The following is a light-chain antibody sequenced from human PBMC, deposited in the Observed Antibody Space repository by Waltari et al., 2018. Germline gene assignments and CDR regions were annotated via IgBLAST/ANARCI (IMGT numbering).Light chain of an antibody. CDR2: RSD. CDR1: SSNLGDNV. CDR3: AAWDDSLHGHWV. V-gene: IGLV1-44*01. Sequence: QSVLTQPPSASGTPGQRVTISCSGRSSNLGDNVVTWSQQPPGKAPTLLIYRSDQRHSGVPDRFSGSKSGTIASLAISGLQSADEGDYYCAAWDDSLHGHWVFGGGTKVTVL. J-gene: IGLJ3*02.